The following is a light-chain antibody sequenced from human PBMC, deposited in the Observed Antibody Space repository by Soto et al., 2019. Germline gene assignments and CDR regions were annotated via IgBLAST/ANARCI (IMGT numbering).Light chain of an antibody. J-gene: IGKJ1*01. CDR1: PGISTY. Sequence: DIQMTQSPSSMSESAGDRVTITCRASPGISTYLNWYQQKPGKAPKLLIYAASSLQSGVPSRFSGSGSETDFTLTIIRLQPEYFATYSCQQSYNTTWTFGQGTKVEIQ. V-gene: IGKV1-39*01. CDR3: QQSYNTTWT. CDR2: AAS.